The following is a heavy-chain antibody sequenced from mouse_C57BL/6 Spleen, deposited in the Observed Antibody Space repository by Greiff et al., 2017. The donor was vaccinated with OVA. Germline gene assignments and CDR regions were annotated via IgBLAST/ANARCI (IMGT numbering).Heavy chain of an antibody. CDR1: GFTFSDYY. V-gene: IGHV5-12*01. CDR2: ISNGGGST. D-gene: IGHD3-3*01. Sequence: EVKLVESGGGLVQPGGSLKLSCAASGFTFSDYYMYWVRQTPEKRLEWVAYISNGGGSTYYPATVKGRFTISRDNAKNTLYLQMSRLKSEDTAMYYCARQRDDYAMDYWGQGTSVTVSS. CDR3: ARQRDDYAMDY. J-gene: IGHJ4*01.